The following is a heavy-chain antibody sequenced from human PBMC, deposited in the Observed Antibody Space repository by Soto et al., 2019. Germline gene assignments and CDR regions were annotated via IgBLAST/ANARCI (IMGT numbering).Heavy chain of an antibody. V-gene: IGHV4-39*01. Sequence: QLQLQESGPGLVKPSETLSLTCTVSGGSISSSSYYWGWIRQPPGKGLEWIGSIYYSGSTYYNPSLKSRVTISVDTSKNQYSLKLSSVTAADTAVYYCASHANIVVVPAAGFTGPYFDYWGQGTLVTVSS. D-gene: IGHD2-2*01. CDR2: IYYSGST. J-gene: IGHJ4*02. CDR1: GGSISSSSYY. CDR3: ASHANIVVVPAAGFTGPYFDY.